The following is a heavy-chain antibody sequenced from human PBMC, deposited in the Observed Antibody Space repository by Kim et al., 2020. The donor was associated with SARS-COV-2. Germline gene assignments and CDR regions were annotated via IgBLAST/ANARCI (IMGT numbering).Heavy chain of an antibody. V-gene: IGHV3-21*01. CDR2: ISSSSSYI. CDR3: ARDDTGYWAAADDAFDI. Sequence: GGSLRLSCAASGFTFSSYSMNWVRQAPGKGLEWVSSISSSSSYIYYADSVKGRFTISRDNAKNSLYLQMNSLRAEDTAVYYCARDDTGYWAAADDAFDIWGQGTMVTVSS. CDR1: GFTFSSYS. J-gene: IGHJ3*02. D-gene: IGHD2-8*02.